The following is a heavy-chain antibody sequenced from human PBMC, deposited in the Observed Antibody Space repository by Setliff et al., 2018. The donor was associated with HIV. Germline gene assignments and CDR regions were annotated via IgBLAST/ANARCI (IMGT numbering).Heavy chain of an antibody. V-gene: IGHV3-23*01. CDR3: AKDVVVTAYYYYYGMDV. CDR2: ISGAGATT. CDR1: GFTLRSYA. J-gene: IGHJ6*02. Sequence: GGSLRLSCEASGFTLRSYAMYWVRQAPGKGLEWVAGISGAGATTYYADSVKGRFTISRDNSKNTLYLQMNSLRAEDTAVYYCAKDVVVTAYYYYYGMDVWGQGTTVTVSS. D-gene: IGHD2-21*02.